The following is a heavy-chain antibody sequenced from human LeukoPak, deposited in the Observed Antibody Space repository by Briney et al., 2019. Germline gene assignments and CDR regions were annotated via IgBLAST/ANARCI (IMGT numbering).Heavy chain of an antibody. V-gene: IGHV3-7*05. Sequence: GGSLTLSCAASGFTFSSSWMKWVRQAPGKGLEAVAVIKEDGSEKYYVDSVKGRFAISRDNAKNSLYLQMNNVRAEDTAVYFCAANTQSGYWGQGALVTVSS. CDR1: GFTFSSSW. D-gene: IGHD3-16*01. J-gene: IGHJ4*02. CDR3: AANTQSGY. CDR2: IKEDGSEK.